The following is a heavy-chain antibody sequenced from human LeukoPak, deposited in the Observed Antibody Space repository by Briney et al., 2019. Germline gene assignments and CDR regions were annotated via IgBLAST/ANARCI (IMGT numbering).Heavy chain of an antibody. V-gene: IGHV4-4*09. Sequence: PSETLSLTCSVSCGSISSDYWIWIREPPGKGLEWLGYIYTYGNTVYTPSLKSRVIISIHASKRQFSLNVSSVTAPDTAVYYCARAPSPIYSSSAPLDYWGQGTLVIVSS. J-gene: IGHJ4*02. CDR3: ARAPSPIYSSSAPLDY. CDR2: IYTYGNT. CDR1: CGSISSDY. D-gene: IGHD6-6*01.